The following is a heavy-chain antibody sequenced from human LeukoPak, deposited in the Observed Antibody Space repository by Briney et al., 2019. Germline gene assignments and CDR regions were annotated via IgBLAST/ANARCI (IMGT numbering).Heavy chain of an antibody. D-gene: IGHD3-3*01. V-gene: IGHV3-21*01. CDR1: GFTFSSYS. J-gene: IGHJ4*02. Sequence: GGSLRLSCAASGFTFSSYSMNWVRQAPGKGLEWVSSISSSRSYIYYADSVKGRFTISRDNAKNSLYLQMNSLGAEDTAVYYCARARSPTTIFGVVIIPYFDYWGQGTLVTVSS. CDR3: ARARSPTTIFGVVIIPYFDY. CDR2: ISSSRSYI.